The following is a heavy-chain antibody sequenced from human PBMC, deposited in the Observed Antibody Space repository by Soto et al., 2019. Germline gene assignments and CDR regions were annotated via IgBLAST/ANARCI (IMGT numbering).Heavy chain of an antibody. CDR3: ARGSDNPTYFDY. D-gene: IGHD3-3*01. J-gene: IGHJ4*02. CDR2: IYYSVTT. CDR1: GGSIGSGDYY. Sequence: HVQLQESGPGLLKPSQTLSLTCTVSGGSIGSGDYYWSWIRQSPGEGLEWIGYIYYSVTTYIDPSLRSQASISLDTSKNQFSLKLTSVTAADTAVYYCARGSDNPTYFDYWGQGTLVTVAS. V-gene: IGHV4-30-4*01.